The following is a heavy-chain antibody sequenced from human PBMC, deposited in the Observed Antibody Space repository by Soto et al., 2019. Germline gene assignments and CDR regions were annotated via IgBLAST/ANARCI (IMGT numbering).Heavy chain of an antibody. D-gene: IGHD3-10*01. V-gene: IGHV3-7*01. Sequence: EVELVESGGGLVQPGGSLRLSCVASGFSFRSSWMSWVRQVPGRGLEWVAQPNPDGSTKAYVDAVKGRVTISRDNAKNSLYLQMNSLRVEDTAVYYCARDPYYGAIDYWGQGTLVTVSS. CDR2: PNPDGSTK. J-gene: IGHJ4*02. CDR3: ARDPYYGAIDY. CDR1: GFSFRSSW.